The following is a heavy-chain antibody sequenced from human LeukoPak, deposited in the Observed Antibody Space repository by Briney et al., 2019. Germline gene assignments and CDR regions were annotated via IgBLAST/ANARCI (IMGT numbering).Heavy chain of an antibody. V-gene: IGHV3-48*03. J-gene: IGHJ4*02. Sequence: GGSLRLSCAASGFTFSSYEMNWVRQAPGKGLEWVSYISSSGSTIYYADSVKGRFTISRDNAKNSLYLQMNSLRAEDTAVYYCARDPTARGFDYWGQGTLVTVSS. D-gene: IGHD5-18*01. CDR2: ISSSGSTI. CDR3: ARDPTARGFDY. CDR1: GFTFSSYE.